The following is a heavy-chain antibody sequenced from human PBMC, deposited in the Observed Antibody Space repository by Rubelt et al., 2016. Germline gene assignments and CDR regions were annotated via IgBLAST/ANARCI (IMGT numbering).Heavy chain of an antibody. CDR1: GFTFSSYA. D-gene: IGHD1-26*01. CDR3: AKATWES. J-gene: IGHJ4*02. CDR2: ISSTTTST. Sequence: VQLVESGGGVVQPGRSLRLSCAASGFTFSSYAMHWVRQAPGKGLEWVSYISSTTTSTYYADSVKGRFTISRDNAKNSLYLQMNSLRAEDTAVYYCAKATWESWGQGTLVTVSS. V-gene: IGHV3-48*01.